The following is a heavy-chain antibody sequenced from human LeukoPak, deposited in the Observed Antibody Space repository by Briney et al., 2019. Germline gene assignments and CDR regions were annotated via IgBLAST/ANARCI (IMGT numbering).Heavy chain of an antibody. Sequence: PGGSLRLSCAASGFTFSSYAMHWVRQAPGKGLEWVAVISYDGSNKYYADSVKGRFTISRDNSKNTLYLQMNSLRAEDTAVYYCARANRKGFGEDYYYYYYMDVWGKGTTVTVSS. CDR3: ARANRKGFGEDYYYYYYMDV. D-gene: IGHD3-10*01. J-gene: IGHJ6*03. CDR2: ISYDGSNK. V-gene: IGHV3-30*04. CDR1: GFTFSSYA.